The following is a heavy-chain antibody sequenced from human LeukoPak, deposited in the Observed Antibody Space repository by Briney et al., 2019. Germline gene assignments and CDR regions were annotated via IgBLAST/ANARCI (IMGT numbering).Heavy chain of an antibody. CDR1: GGSISSYY. J-gene: IGHJ3*02. D-gene: IGHD6-19*01. Sequence: SETLSLTCTVSGGSISSYYWSWIRQPPGKALEWIGYIYSSGSTNYNPSLKSRVTMSVDTSKNQFSLKLSSVTAVDTAVYYCARKGSGWYAFDIWGQGTMVTVSS. CDR2: IYSSGST. V-gene: IGHV4-59*12. CDR3: ARKGSGWYAFDI.